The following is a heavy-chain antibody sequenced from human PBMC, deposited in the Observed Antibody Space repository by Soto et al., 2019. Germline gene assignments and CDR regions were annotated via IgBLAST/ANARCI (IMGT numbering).Heavy chain of an antibody. CDR2: IKYSGGSK. D-gene: IGHD3-10*01. CDR1: NDDFVSLS. V-gene: IGHV3-23*01. CDR3: AIVRDPAAAEFDT. J-gene: IGHJ5*02. Sequence: GGPPSLSWATSNDDFVSLSRMSFPNPPGKWLEWVAAIKYSGGSKYYADSVKGRFNSSRDKSKNTLYLQMNSLRAEDTAVYYYAIVRDPAAAEFDTRGLADVLTISS.